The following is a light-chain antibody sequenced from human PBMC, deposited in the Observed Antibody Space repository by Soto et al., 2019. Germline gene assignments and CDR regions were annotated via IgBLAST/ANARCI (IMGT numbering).Light chain of an antibody. J-gene: IGLJ2*01. CDR2: EDN. Sequence: NFVLTQPHSVSESPGKTVTISCTRTGGRIASYYVQWYQQRPGSAPTTVIYEDNLRPSGVPDRFSGSIDSSSNSASLTISGLKTEDEADFYCQSYDGSSVVFGGGTKLTVL. CDR1: GGRIASYY. V-gene: IGLV6-57*04. CDR3: QSYDGSSVV.